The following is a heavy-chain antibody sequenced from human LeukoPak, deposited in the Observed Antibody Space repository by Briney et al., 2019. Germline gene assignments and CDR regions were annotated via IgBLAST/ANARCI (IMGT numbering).Heavy chain of an antibody. D-gene: IGHD6-13*01. Sequence: GASVKVSCKASGYTLTSYGISWVRQAPGQGLEWLGWISGYNGNTNYAQKLQDRVTMTTDTSTSTAYLELRSLRSDDTAVYYCAKDGRRYTSSWHYFDYWGQGTLVTVSS. J-gene: IGHJ4*02. CDR3: AKDGRRYTSSWHYFDY. V-gene: IGHV1-18*01. CDR1: GYTLTSYG. CDR2: ISGYNGNT.